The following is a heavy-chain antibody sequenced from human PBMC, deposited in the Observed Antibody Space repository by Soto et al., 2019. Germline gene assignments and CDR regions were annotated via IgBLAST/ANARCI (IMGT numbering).Heavy chain of an antibody. Sequence: QVQLEQSGAEVKTLGSSVKVSCKASGDTFNRYAISWVRQAPGQGLEWMGGIIPIFETANYAPQFQDRVTITADESRSTGYMELTSLKSEDAAVYFCARGARFLEWLSFDHWGQGTLVNVSS. CDR2: IIPIFETA. D-gene: IGHD3-3*01. V-gene: IGHV1-69*12. CDR3: ARGARFLEWLSFDH. J-gene: IGHJ4*02. CDR1: GDTFNRYA.